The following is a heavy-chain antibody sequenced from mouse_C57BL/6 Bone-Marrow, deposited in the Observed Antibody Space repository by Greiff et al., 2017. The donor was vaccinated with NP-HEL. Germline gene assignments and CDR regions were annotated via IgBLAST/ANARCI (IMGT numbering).Heavy chain of an antibody. CDR1: GYTFTSYW. V-gene: IGHV1-64*01. D-gene: IGHD3-3*01. CDR3: ANGGTGAMHY. CDR2: IHPNSGST. Sequence: QVQLQQPGAELVKPGASVKLSCKASGYTFTSYWMHWVKQRPGQGLEWIGMIHPNSGSTNYNEKFKSKATLTVDKSCSTAYMQVSSLASEDSAVYYCANGGTGAMHYWGQRTSVTVSS. J-gene: IGHJ4*01.